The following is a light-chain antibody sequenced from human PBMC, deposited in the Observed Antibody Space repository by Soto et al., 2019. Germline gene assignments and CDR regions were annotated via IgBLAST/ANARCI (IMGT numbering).Light chain of an antibody. CDR1: SSDVGGDNV. CDR2: EVS. J-gene: IGLJ2*01. V-gene: IGLV2-8*01. Sequence: QSALTQPPSASGSPGQSVTISCTGTSSDVGGDNVVSWYQQHPGKAPKLMIYEVSERPSGVPDRFSGSKSGNTASLTVSGLQADDEADYYCTSYAGSNIPVVFGGGTKVTVL. CDR3: TSYAGSNIPVV.